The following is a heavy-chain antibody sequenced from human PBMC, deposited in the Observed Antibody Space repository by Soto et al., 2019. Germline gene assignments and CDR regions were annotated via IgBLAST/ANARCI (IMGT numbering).Heavy chain of an antibody. Sequence: SSVKVSCKASGYTFTGYYMHWVRQAPGQGLEWMGWINPNSGGTNYAQKFQGWVTMTRDTSISTAYMELSRLRSDDTAVYYCARAKYRPSAVAGTGDAFDIWGQGTMVTVSS. CDR2: INPNSGGT. V-gene: IGHV1-2*04. CDR3: ARAKYRPSAVAGTGDAFDI. CDR1: GYTFTGYY. J-gene: IGHJ3*02. D-gene: IGHD6-19*01.